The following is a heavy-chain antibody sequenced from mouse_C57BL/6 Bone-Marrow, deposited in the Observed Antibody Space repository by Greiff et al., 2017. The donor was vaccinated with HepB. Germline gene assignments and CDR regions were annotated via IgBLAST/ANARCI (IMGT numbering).Heavy chain of an antibody. Sequence: QVQLQQSGAELVRPGASVTLSCKASGYTFTDYEMHWVKQTPVHGLEWIGAIDPETGGTAYNQKFKGKAILSADKSSSTAYMELRSLTSEDSAVYYCTRNYGSFPYFDYWGQGTTLTVSS. J-gene: IGHJ2*01. CDR2: IDPETGGT. CDR3: TRNYGSFPYFDY. CDR1: GYTFTDYE. V-gene: IGHV1-15*01. D-gene: IGHD1-1*01.